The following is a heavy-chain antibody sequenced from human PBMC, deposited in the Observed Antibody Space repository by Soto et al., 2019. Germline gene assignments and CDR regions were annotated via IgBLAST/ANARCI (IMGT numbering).Heavy chain of an antibody. CDR2: IYYSGST. J-gene: IGHJ3*02. Sequence: PSETLSLTCNVSDGSVSSGSYYWSWIRQPPGKGLEWIGYIYYSGSTNYNPSLKRRATISVDKSKNQFSLKLSSVTAADTAVYYCARTLWGELGAFDMWGQGTMVTVSS. V-gene: IGHV4-61*01. D-gene: IGHD1-26*01. CDR1: DGSVSSGSYY. CDR3: ARTLWGELGAFDM.